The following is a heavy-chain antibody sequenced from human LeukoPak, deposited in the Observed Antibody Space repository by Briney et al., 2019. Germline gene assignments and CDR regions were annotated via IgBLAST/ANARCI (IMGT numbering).Heavy chain of an antibody. V-gene: IGHV4-4*09. CDR2: IYTSGST. J-gene: IGHJ3*02. D-gene: IGHD2-2*01. CDR1: GSISSYY. CDR3: ARQKCTSTSCLTKNAFDI. Sequence: SETLSLTCTVSGSISSYYWSWIRQPPGKGLEWIGYIYTSGSTNYNPSLESRVTISVDASKNQFSLDLSSVTAADTAVYYCARQKCTSTSCLTKNAFDIWGQGTMVTVSS.